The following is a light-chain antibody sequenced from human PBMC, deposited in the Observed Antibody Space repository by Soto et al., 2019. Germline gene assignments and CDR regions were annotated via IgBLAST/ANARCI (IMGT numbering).Light chain of an antibody. J-gene: IGKJ2*01. CDR1: QSITTG. CDR3: QQYNDYQYT. CDR2: KAT. V-gene: IGKV1-5*03. Sequence: DIEMTQSPSTLSASVGDRVTITCRAGQSITTGLAWYQQKPGKAPKLLIYKATNVQTGVPSRFSGSGSGTEFSLTISSLQPEDFAIYYCQQYNDYQYTFGQGTKLEIK.